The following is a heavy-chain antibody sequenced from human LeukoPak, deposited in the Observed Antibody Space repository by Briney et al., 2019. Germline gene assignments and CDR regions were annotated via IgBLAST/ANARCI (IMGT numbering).Heavy chain of an antibody. J-gene: IGHJ3*02. CDR3: ARMPVPIHDAFDI. D-gene: IGHD2-2*01. CDR1: GGSISSGSYY. V-gene: IGHV4-61*02. CDR2: LYVNGSP. Sequence: SETLSLTCTVSGGSISSGSYYWSWIRQPAGKGLEWIGRLYVNGSPNSNPSLKSRVTMSLDTSKNQFSLKMTSVTAADSAIYFCARMPVPIHDAFDIWGQGTAVMVSS.